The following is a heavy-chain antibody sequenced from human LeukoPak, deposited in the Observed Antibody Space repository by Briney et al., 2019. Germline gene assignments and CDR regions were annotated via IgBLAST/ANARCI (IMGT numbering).Heavy chain of an antibody. V-gene: IGHV1-46*01. CDR2: INPTGSST. D-gene: IGHD3-9*01. CDR3: ARDGRYFDWSPSYYYYYYMDV. Sequence: ASVKVSCKASGYTFTGYYMHWVRQAPGQGLEWMGVINPTGSSTNYAEKFQGRVTMTRDTSTSTAYMELSSLRSEDTAVYYCARDGRYFDWSPSYYYYYYMDVWGKGTTVTVSS. J-gene: IGHJ6*03. CDR1: GYTFTGYY.